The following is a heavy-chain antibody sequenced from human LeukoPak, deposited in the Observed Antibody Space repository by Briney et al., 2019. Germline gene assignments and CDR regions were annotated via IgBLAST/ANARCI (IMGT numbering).Heavy chain of an antibody. CDR3: ARGGGVKTAALDLDY. Sequence: PSETLSLTCTVSGGSISDYSWSWIRQPPGKGLEWIGNIYYSGSANHNPSLKSRVTISRDTSKNQFSLKLTSVTTADTAVYYCARGGGVKTAALDLDYGAKGTL. J-gene: IGHJ4*02. CDR1: GGSISDYS. D-gene: IGHD3-10*01. V-gene: IGHV4-59*01. CDR2: IYYSGSA.